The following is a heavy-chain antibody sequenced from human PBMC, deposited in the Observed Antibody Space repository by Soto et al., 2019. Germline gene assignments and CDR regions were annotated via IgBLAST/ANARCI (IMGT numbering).Heavy chain of an antibody. CDR2: TSYDGTNK. V-gene: IGHV3-30*18. J-gene: IGHJ6*02. CDR1: GFTFSTHG. CDR3: AKELSGARWYYDALDV. Sequence: GGSLRLSCEVSGFTFSTHGMHWVRQAPGKGLEWVAGTSYDGTNKYYARSVQGRFTISRENSMKTLYLQMNSLRTEDTAVYYCAKELSGARWYYDALDVWGQGTTVTVSS. D-gene: IGHD2-15*01.